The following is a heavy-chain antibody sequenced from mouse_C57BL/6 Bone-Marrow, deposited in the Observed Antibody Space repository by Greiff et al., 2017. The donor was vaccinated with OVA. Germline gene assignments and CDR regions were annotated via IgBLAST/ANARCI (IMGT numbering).Heavy chain of an antibody. CDR3: ARSYSLGYFDV. D-gene: IGHD6-2*01. CDR2: ISYDGSN. CDR1: GYSITSGYY. V-gene: IGHV3-6*01. J-gene: IGHJ1*03. Sequence: EVQLQQSGPGLVKPSQSLSLTCSVTGYSITSGYYWNWIRQFPGNKLEWMGYISYDGSNNYNPSLNNRISITRDTSKNQFFLKLNSVTTEDTATYYCARSYSLGYFDVWGTGTTVTVSS.